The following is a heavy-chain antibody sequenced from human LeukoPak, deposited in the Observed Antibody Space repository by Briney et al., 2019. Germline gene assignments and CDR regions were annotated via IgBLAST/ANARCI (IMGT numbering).Heavy chain of an antibody. CDR1: GYTFTSYG. V-gene: IGHV1-69*13. J-gene: IGHJ4*02. D-gene: IGHD6-13*01. Sequence: GASVKVSCKASGYTFTSYGISWVRQAPGQGLEWMGGIIPIFGTANYAQKFQGRVTITADESTSTAYMELSSLRSEDTAVYYCASLPDSSSWYKYYFDYWGQGTLVTVSS. CDR3: ASLPDSSSWYKYYFDY. CDR2: IIPIFGTA.